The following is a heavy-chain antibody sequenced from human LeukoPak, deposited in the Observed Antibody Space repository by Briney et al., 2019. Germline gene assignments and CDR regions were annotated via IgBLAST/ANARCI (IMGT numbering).Heavy chain of an antibody. CDR1: GFTFSSYA. Sequence: GGSLRLSCAASGFTFSSYAMSWVRQAPGKGLEWVSAISGSGGSTYYADSVKGRFTISRDNSKNTLYLQMNSLRAEDTAVYYCAKDTAAGYTPYYFDYWGRGTLVTVSS. V-gene: IGHV3-23*01. J-gene: IGHJ4*02. CDR3: AKDTAAGYTPYYFDY. D-gene: IGHD2-2*02. CDR2: ISGSGGST.